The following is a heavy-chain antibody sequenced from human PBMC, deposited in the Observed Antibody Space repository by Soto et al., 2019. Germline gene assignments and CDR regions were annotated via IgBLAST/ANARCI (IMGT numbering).Heavy chain of an antibody. V-gene: IGHV1-69*02. CDR3: ARANYYGSGSYKPDY. Sequence: ASVKVSCKASGGTFSTYTITWVRQAPGQGLEWMGRIIPILGITNYAQKFQGRVTITADKSASTAYMELSSLKSEDTAIYYCARANYYGSGSYKPDYWGQGTLVTVSS. CDR1: GGTFSTYT. J-gene: IGHJ4*02. D-gene: IGHD3-10*01. CDR2: IIPILGIT.